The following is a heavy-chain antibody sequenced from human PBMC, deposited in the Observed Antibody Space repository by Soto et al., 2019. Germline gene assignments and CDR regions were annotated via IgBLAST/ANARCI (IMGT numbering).Heavy chain of an antibody. CDR3: VKDHGTALIRGGLDS. CDR2: IDDTTYYT. CDR1: GFTFSRFA. D-gene: IGHD3-10*01. J-gene: IGHJ4*02. V-gene: IGHV3-64D*06. Sequence: GSLRLSCSASGFTFSRFAMHWFRQAPGKGLEYIASIDDTTYYTPYADSVKGRFTISRDNSKNTLYLQMSSLRPEDTAIYYCVKDHGTALIRGGLDSWGQGALVTVSS.